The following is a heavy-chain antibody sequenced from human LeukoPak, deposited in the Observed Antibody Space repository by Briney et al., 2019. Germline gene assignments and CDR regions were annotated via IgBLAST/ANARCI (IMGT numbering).Heavy chain of an antibody. CDR2: INHNSGDT. CDR3: ARGRYGLLSGYDY. Sequence: ASVNVSCKASGYTFTGYYMHWVRQAPGQGLEWMGWINHNSGDTNYAQKFQGRVTMTRDTSISTAYMELSSLTSDDAAVYYCARGRYGLLSGYDYWGQGAMVTVSS. V-gene: IGHV1-2*02. D-gene: IGHD3-22*01. CDR1: GYTFTGYY. J-gene: IGHJ4*02.